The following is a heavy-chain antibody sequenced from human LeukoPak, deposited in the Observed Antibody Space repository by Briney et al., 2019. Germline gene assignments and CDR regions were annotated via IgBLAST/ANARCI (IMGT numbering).Heavy chain of an antibody. Sequence: GESLKISCKGSGYTFSNHWIGWVRQMPGRGLEWMGIIYPGDSDTRYNPSIHGQVTISADKSITTAYIQWQSLEASDTAMYFCAKSGGSRPLYFDSWGQGTLVTVSS. J-gene: IGHJ4*02. D-gene: IGHD2-15*01. V-gene: IGHV5-51*01. CDR1: GYTFSNHW. CDR2: IYPGDSDT. CDR3: AKSGGSRPLYFDS.